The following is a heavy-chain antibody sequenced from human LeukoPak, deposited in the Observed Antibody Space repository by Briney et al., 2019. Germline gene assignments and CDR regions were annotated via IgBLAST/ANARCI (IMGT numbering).Heavy chain of an antibody. CDR3: ARRPQSYIDV. V-gene: IGHV4-39*01. CDR1: GGSISSSSYY. Sequence: SETLSLTCTVSGGSISSSSYYWGWIRQPPEKGLEWIGSINYSGSTYYNPSLKSRVTISVDTSKNQFSLKLSSVTAADTAVYYCARRPQSYIDVWGKGTTVTVSS. CDR2: INYSGST. J-gene: IGHJ6*03.